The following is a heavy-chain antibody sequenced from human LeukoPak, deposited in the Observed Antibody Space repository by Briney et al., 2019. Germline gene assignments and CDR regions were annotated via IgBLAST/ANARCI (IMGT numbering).Heavy chain of an antibody. Sequence: GGSLRLSCAASGFTFSSYAMSWVRQAPGKGLEWVSAISGSGGSTYYADSVKGRFTISRDNSKNTLYLQMNSLRAEDTAVYYCAKDPGRITIFGVVIRIRYFDYWDQGTLVTVSS. CDR3: AKDPGRITIFGVVIRIRYFDY. CDR1: GFTFSSYA. V-gene: IGHV3-23*01. CDR2: ISGSGGST. D-gene: IGHD3-3*01. J-gene: IGHJ4*02.